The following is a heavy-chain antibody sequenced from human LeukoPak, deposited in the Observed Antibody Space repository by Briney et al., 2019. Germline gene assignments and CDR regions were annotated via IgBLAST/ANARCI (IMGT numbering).Heavy chain of an antibody. D-gene: IGHD6-19*01. V-gene: IGHV4-61*02. Sequence: SETLSLTCTVSGGSISSGSYCWSWIRQPAGKGLEWIGRICTSGSTNYNPSLKSRVTISVDTSKNQFSLKLSSVTAADTAVYYCARTLYGSGWCPFDYWGQGALVTVSS. CDR3: ARTLYGSGWCPFDY. J-gene: IGHJ4*02. CDR2: ICTSGST. CDR1: GGSISSGSYC.